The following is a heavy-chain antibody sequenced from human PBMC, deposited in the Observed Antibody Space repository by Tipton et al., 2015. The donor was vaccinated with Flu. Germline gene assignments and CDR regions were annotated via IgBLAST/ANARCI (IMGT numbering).Heavy chain of an antibody. CDR2: INEDGSVK. V-gene: IGHV3-7*01. J-gene: IGHJ4*02. Sequence: AVSGFTIRNAWMSWVRQAPGKGLEWVANINEDGSVKYYVDSVKGRFTISRDNAENSLYLQMNSLRAEDTAIYYCARGGSTDWAFGGQGTLVTVSS. D-gene: IGHD6-19*01. CDR3: ARGGSTDWAF. CDR1: GFTIRNAW.